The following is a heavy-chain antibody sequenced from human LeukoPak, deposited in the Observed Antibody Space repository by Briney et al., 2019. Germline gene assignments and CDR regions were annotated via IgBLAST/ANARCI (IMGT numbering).Heavy chain of an antibody. CDR2: IKSKTDGGTT. J-gene: IGHJ4*02. CDR3: TTDIWTYYKIDY. D-gene: IGHD1-26*01. Sequence: KSGGSLRLSCAASGFTFSNAWMNWVRQAPGKGLEWVGRIKSKTDGGTTDYAAPVKGRFTISRDDSKNTLYLQMNGLKTEDTAMYYCTTDIWTYYKIDYWGQGTLVTVSS. V-gene: IGHV3-15*01. CDR1: GFTFSNAW.